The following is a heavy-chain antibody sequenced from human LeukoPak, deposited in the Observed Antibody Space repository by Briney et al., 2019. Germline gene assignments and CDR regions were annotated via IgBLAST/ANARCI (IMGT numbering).Heavy chain of an antibody. CDR3: ARIAMTGIGDGFDI. CDR1: GFTFDDYD. Sequence: GGSLRLSCAASGFTFDDYDMSWVRQAPGKGLEWVSGINWNGGSTGYADSVKGRFTISRDNARNSLYLQMNSLRAEDTALYYCARIAMTGIGDGFDIWGQGTMVTVSS. D-gene: IGHD6-19*01. CDR2: INWNGGST. V-gene: IGHV3-20*04. J-gene: IGHJ3*02.